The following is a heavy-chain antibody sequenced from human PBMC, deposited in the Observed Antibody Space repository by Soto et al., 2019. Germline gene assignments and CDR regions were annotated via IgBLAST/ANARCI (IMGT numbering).Heavy chain of an antibody. D-gene: IGHD1-26*01. CDR2: IWNDGSNV. CDR3: ARDSGDWEIFFAFDI. V-gene: IGHV3-33*01. J-gene: IGHJ3*02. Sequence: QVQLVESGGGVVQPGRSQRLSCAASGFTFRNYAMHWVRQAPGKGLEWVAVIWNDGSNVYYTDSVKGRFTLSRDNSMNTLILQMNSLRAEDTAVYYCARDSGDWEIFFAFDIWGQGTMVTVSS. CDR1: GFTFRNYA.